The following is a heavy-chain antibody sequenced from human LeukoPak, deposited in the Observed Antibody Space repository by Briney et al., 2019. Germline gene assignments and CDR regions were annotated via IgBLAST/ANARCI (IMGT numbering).Heavy chain of an antibody. CDR3: ARTPTESIAVAGNYDY. V-gene: IGHV4-39*07. Sequence: SETLSLTCTVSGGSISSSSYYWGWIRQPPGKGLEWIGEINHSGSTNYNPSLKSRVTISVDTSKNQFSLKLSSVTAADTAVYYCARTPTESIAVAGNYDYWGQGTLVTVSS. J-gene: IGHJ4*02. CDR1: GGSISSSSYY. D-gene: IGHD6-19*01. CDR2: INHSGST.